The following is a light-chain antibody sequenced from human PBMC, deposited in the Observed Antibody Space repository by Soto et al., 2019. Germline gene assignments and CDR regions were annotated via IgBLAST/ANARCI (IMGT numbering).Light chain of an antibody. CDR3: ATWDGGLSGPFV. CDR2: TTN. Sequence: QSVLTQPPSASGTPGQRATISCCGSNSNIGSDIVNCYQLLPGAAPEVLINTTNQRPSGVPERFSGSKYGTSASLAISGLQSEDEANSSCATWDGGLSGPFVFGTGTKGTV. V-gene: IGLV1-44*01. CDR1: NSNIGSDI. J-gene: IGLJ1*01.